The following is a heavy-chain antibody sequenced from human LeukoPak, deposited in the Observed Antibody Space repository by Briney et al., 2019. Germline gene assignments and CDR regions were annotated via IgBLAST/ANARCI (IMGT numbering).Heavy chain of an antibody. CDR1: GFSFPYG. D-gene: IGHD2-2*01. CDR3: AKGVVVAPDVTPFDY. V-gene: IGHV3-23*01. CDR2: ITNSGENT. Sequence: GSLRLSCEASGFSFPYGMSWVRQAPGKGLEWVSGITNSGENTYYADSVKGRFTISRDNSKNTLFLEMNSLRAEDTAVYYCAKGVVVAPDVTPFDYWGQGTLVTVSS. J-gene: IGHJ4*02.